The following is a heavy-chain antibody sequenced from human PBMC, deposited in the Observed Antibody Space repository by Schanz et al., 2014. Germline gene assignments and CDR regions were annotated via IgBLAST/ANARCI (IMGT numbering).Heavy chain of an antibody. J-gene: IGHJ4*02. D-gene: IGHD3-10*01. CDR3: ARDGFGGYLDS. CDR2: IRQDGSAK. CDR1: GFAFSNYA. Sequence: EVQLVESGGGLVQPGGSLRLSCSASGFAFSNYAMHWVRQAPEKGLEWVANIRQDGSAKFYVDSVNSRFAISRDNAENSVYLQMNSLRAEDTAVYYCARDGFGGYLDSWGQGTLVTVSS. V-gene: IGHV3-7*03.